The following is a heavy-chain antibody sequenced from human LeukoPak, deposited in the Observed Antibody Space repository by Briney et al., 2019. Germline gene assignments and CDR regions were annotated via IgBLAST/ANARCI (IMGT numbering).Heavy chain of an antibody. J-gene: IGHJ4*02. CDR1: GGSISSSSYC. CDR2: ICYSGST. CDR3: ARRFYGDY. Sequence: PSETLSLTCTVSGGSISSSSYCWGWIRQPPGKGLEWIGSICYSGSTYYTPSLKSPVTISVDTSQNQFYLKLSSVTAGGTVVYYCARRFYGDYWGQGPRVTVSS. D-gene: IGHD2/OR15-2a*01. V-gene: IGHV4-39*01.